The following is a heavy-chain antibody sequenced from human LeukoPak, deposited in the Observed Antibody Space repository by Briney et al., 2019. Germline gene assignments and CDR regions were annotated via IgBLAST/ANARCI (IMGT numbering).Heavy chain of an antibody. CDR3: ARRNGISGAFDI. J-gene: IGHJ3*02. Sequence: SETLSLTCTVSSGSISSSSYYWGWIRQPPGKGLEWIGSIYYSGSTYYNPSLKSRVTISVDTSKNQFSLKLSSVTAADTAVYYCARRNGISGAFDIWGQGTMVTVSS. D-gene: IGHD1-26*01. CDR2: IYYSGST. CDR1: SGSISSSSYY. V-gene: IGHV4-39*01.